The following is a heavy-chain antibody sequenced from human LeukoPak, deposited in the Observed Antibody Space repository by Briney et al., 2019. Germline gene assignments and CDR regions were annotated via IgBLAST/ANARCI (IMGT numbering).Heavy chain of an antibody. Sequence: SVKVSCKASGGTFSSYAISWVRQAPGQGLEWMGGIIPIFGTANYAQKFQGRVTITADESTSTAYMELSSLRSEDTAVYYCARDGGSSIAALYYFDYWGQGTLVTVSS. CDR2: IIPIFGTA. CDR3: ARDGGSSIAALYYFDY. D-gene: IGHD6-6*01. V-gene: IGHV1-69*13. J-gene: IGHJ4*02. CDR1: GGTFSSYA.